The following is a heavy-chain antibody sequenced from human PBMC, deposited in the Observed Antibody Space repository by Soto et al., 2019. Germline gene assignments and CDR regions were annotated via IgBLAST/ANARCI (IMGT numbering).Heavy chain of an antibody. CDR1: GYTFTSYY. V-gene: IGHV1-46*03. CDR3: AWYLDGRGYYGNSFDS. D-gene: IGHD3-22*01. Sequence: ASVKVSCKASGYTFTSYYMHWVRQAPGQGLEWMGIINPSGGSTSYAQKFQGRVIMTRDTSTSTVYMELSSLRSEDTAVYYCAWYLDGRGYYGNSFDSWGEATMVTVS. CDR2: INPSGGST. J-gene: IGHJ3*01.